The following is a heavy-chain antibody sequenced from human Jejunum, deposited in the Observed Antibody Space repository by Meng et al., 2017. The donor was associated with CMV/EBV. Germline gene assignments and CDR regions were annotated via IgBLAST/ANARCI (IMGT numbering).Heavy chain of an antibody. CDR2: IYWDDNK. V-gene: IGHV2-5*02. Sequence: TCAFSGCSLSTSGVGVGWLRQSPGKALEWLALIYWDDNKRSRPSLKSRLTITKDTSKNQVVLTMTNMDPVDTATYYCTHRRGSLAPLDWGQGTLVTVSS. J-gene: IGHJ4*02. D-gene: IGHD1-1*01. CDR1: GCSLSTSGVG. CDR3: THRRGSLAPLD.